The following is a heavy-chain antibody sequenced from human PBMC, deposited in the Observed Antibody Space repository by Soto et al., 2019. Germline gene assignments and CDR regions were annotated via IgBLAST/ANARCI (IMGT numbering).Heavy chain of an antibody. V-gene: IGHV3-33*01. CDR2: IWYDGSNK. Sequence: PGGSLRLSCAASGFTFSSYGMHWVRQAPGKGLEWVAVIWYDGSNKYYADSVKGRFTISRDNSKNTLYLQMNSLRAEDTAVYYCASGTDYGDFTSLWGQGTLVTVSS. J-gene: IGHJ4*02. CDR1: GFTFSSYG. D-gene: IGHD4-17*01. CDR3: ASGTDYGDFTSL.